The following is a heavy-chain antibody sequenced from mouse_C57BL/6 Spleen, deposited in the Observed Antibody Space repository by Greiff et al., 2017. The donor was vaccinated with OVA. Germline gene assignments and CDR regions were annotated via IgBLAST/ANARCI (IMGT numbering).Heavy chain of an antibody. CDR2: IYPSDSET. CDR3: AREGWLPYFDY. D-gene: IGHD2-3*01. V-gene: IGHV1-61*01. J-gene: IGHJ2*01. Sequence: QVQLKQPGAELVRPGSSVKLSCKASGYTFTSYWMDWVKQRPGQGLEWIGNIYPSDSETHYNQKFKDKATLTVDKSSSTAYMQLSSLTSEDSAVYYCAREGWLPYFDYWGQGTTLTVSS. CDR1: GYTFTSYW.